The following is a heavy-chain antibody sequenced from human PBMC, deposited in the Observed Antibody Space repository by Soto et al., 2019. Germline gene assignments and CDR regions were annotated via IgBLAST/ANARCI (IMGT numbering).Heavy chain of an antibody. CDR2: IYYSGST. CDR1: GGSISSSSYY. Sequence: SETLSLTCTFSGGSISSSSYYWGWIRQPPGKGLEWIGSIYYSGSTYYNPSLKSRVTISVDTSKNQFSLKLSSVTAADTAVYYCARLSRAPKKDRNWFDPWGQGTLVTVSS. CDR3: ARLSRAPKKDRNWFDP. J-gene: IGHJ5*02. D-gene: IGHD6-13*01. V-gene: IGHV4-39*01.